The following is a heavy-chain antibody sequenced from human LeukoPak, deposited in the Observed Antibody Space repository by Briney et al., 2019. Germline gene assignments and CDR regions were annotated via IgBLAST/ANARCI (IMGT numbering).Heavy chain of an antibody. V-gene: IGHV3-33*01. Sequence: GRSLRLSCAASGFTFSSYGMHWVRQAPGKGLEWVAVIWYDGSNKYYADSVKGRFTISRDNSKNTLYLQMNSLRAEDTAVYCCARVRRTTKALDYWGQGTLVTVSS. D-gene: IGHD4-17*01. CDR3: ARVRRTTKALDY. CDR1: GFTFSSYG. J-gene: IGHJ4*02. CDR2: IWYDGSNK.